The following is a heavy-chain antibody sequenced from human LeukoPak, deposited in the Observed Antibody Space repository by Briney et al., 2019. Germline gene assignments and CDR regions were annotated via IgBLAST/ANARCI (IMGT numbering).Heavy chain of an antibody. CDR1: GFTFDDYG. J-gene: IGHJ4*02. D-gene: IGHD5-18*01. CDR2: IDRNGDST. V-gene: IGHV3-20*04. Sequence: GGSLRLSCAASGFTFDDYGMSWVRQAPGKGLEWVSGIDRNGDSTGYADSVEGRFTISRDNSKNTLYLQMNSLRAEDTAVYYCAKVGVHGYSYALGYFDYWGQGTLVTVSS. CDR3: AKVGVHGYSYALGYFDY.